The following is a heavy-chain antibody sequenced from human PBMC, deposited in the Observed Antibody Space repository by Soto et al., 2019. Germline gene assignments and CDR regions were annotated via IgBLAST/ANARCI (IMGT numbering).Heavy chain of an antibody. CDR2: IDPSDSQT. D-gene: IGHD3-22*01. V-gene: IGHV5-10-1*01. CDR1: EYSFAGYG. J-gene: IGHJ4*02. CDR3: ARQIYDSDTGPNCQSYFDS. Sequence: VEPLKISKKGSEYSFAGYGGSRVRKKPGTGLEWMGRIDPSDSQTYYSPSFRGHVTISVTKSITTVFLQWSSLRASDTAMYYCARQIYDSDTGPNCQSYFDSRGQGTPVTVSS.